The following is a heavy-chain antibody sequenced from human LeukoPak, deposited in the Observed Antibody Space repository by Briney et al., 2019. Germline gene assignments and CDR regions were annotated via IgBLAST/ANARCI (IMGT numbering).Heavy chain of an antibody. D-gene: IGHD4-23*01. CDR2: IKEDGSEK. CDR1: GFTFSSYW. J-gene: IGHJ4*02. Sequence: GGSLRLSCAGSGFTFSSYWMSWVRQAPGKGLEWVANIKEDGSEKYYVDSVKGRFTISRDNAKNSLYLQMNSLRAEDTAVYYCARDMSTVVTPGVDYWGQGTLVTVSS. CDR3: ARDMSTVVTPGVDY. V-gene: IGHV3-7*04.